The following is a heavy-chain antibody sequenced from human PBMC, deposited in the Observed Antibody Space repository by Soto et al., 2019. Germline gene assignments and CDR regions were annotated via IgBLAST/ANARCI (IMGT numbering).Heavy chain of an antibody. V-gene: IGHV6-1*01. CDR3: ARDFHSSGWREGTTGMDV. Sequence: SQTLSLTCAISGDSVSSNSAAWNWIRQSPSRGLEWLGRTYYRSKWYNDYAVSVKSRITINPDTSKNQFSLQLNSVTPKDTAVYYCARDFHSSGWREGTTGMDVWGQGTTVTVSS. D-gene: IGHD6-19*01. CDR2: TYYRSKWYN. J-gene: IGHJ6*02. CDR1: GDSVSSNSAA.